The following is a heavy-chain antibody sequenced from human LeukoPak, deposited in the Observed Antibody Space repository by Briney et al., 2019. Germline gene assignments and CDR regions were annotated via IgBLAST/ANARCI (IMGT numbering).Heavy chain of an antibody. Sequence: GGSLRFSCAASGFTFSSYGMHWVRQAPGKGLEWVAVISYDGSNKYYADSVEGRFTISRDNSKNTLYLQMNSLRAEDTAVYYCAKDRSSSWYEGPFNGMDVWGQGTTVTVSS. CDR1: GFTFSSYG. CDR2: ISYDGSNK. CDR3: AKDRSSSWYEGPFNGMDV. J-gene: IGHJ6*02. D-gene: IGHD6-13*01. V-gene: IGHV3-30*18.